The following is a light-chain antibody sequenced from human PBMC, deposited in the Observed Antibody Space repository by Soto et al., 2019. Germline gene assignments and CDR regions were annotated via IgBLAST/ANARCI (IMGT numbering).Light chain of an antibody. CDR1: QNIINY. CDR2: VAS. Sequence: DIQMTQSPSSLSASVGDRVTITCRASQNIINYLNWYQQKPGKAPKLLIHVASSLQSGVPSRFSGSGSGTDFTLTISSLQPEDFAAYYCQQSYSTPPTFGGGTKVEIK. J-gene: IGKJ4*01. V-gene: IGKV1-39*01. CDR3: QQSYSTPPT.